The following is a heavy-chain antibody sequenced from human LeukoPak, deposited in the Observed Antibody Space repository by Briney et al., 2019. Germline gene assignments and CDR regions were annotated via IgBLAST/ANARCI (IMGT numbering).Heavy chain of an antibody. CDR1: GYSITSHY. Sequence: SETLSLTCVVSGYSITSHYWSWIRQSPGKGLEWIGNIFAGGTTNYNPSLKSRVTISVDTSKNQFSLKLSSVTAADTAVYYCARVTHSSLYGMDVWGQGTTVTVSS. V-gene: IGHV4-59*11. J-gene: IGHJ6*02. CDR2: IFAGGTT. CDR3: ARVTHSSLYGMDV. D-gene: IGHD6-13*01.